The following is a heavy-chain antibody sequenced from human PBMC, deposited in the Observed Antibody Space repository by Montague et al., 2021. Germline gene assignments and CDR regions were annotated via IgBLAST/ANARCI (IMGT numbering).Heavy chain of an antibody. J-gene: IGHJ4*02. Sequence: SETLSLTCGLSGGSLSGYYWSWIRQTPGKGLERIGNINHSGSAKYNPSLKNRVSITVGTSNNQFFLDLTSVTAADTAMYFCARGLLGTVNGQYSGGWYYFDKWGQGTMVTVSS. CDR1: GGSLSGYY. CDR2: INHSGSA. CDR3: ARGLLGTVNGQYSGGWYYFDK. D-gene: IGHD6-19*01. V-gene: IGHV4-34*01.